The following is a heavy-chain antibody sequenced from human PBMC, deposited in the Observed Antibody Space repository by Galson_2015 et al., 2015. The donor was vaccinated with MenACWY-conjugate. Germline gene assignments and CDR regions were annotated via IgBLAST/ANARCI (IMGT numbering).Heavy chain of an antibody. Sequence: SLRLSCAASGFTFSSYAMSWVRQAPGKGLEWVSAISGSGGSTYYADSVKGRFTISRDNSKNTLYLQMNSLRAEDTAVYYCAKEGYYYGSGSYYNAGRSVYYFDYWGQGTLVTVSS. V-gene: IGHV3-23*01. J-gene: IGHJ4*02. D-gene: IGHD3-10*01. CDR2: ISGSGGST. CDR1: GFTFSSYA. CDR3: AKEGYYYGSGSYYNAGRSVYYFDY.